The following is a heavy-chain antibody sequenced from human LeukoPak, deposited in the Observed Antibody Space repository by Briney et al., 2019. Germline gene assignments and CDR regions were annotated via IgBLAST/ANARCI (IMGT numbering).Heavy chain of an antibody. D-gene: IGHD4-17*01. CDR3: ARAPPWGYGDLYNWFDP. CDR1: GFTFSSYW. Sequence: GGSLRLSCAASGFTFSSYWMHWVRQAPGKGLVWVSRINSDGSSTSYADSVKGRFTISIDNAKNTLYLQMNSLRAEDTAVYYCARAPPWGYGDLYNWFDPGAREPWSPSPQ. CDR2: INSDGSST. J-gene: IGHJ5*02. V-gene: IGHV3-74*01.